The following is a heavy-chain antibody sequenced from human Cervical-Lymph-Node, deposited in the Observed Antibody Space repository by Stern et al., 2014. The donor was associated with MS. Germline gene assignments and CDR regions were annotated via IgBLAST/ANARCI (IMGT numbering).Heavy chain of an antibody. CDR1: GFTFSSYG. J-gene: IGHJ6*02. CDR2: ISYDGSNK. CDR3: AKDTSPREYFYYGMDV. Sequence: VQLVGSGGGVVQPGRSLRLSCAASGFTFSSYGLHWVRQAPGKGLEWVAVISYDGSNKDYGYSVKGRFTISRDNSKNTVYLQINSLRAEDTAVYYCAKDTSPREYFYYGMDVWGQGTTVTVSS. D-gene: IGHD3-16*01. V-gene: IGHV3-30*18.